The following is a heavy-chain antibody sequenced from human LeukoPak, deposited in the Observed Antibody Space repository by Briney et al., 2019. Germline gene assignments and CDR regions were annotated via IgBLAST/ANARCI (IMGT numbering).Heavy chain of an antibody. D-gene: IGHD1-14*01. Sequence: GGSLRLSCAASGFTFSSYAMHWVRQAPGKGLEYVSAISSNGGSTYYANSVKGRFTISRDNSKNTLYLQMGSLRAEDMAVYYCARGTGRDYYYYYMDVWGKGTTVTVSS. J-gene: IGHJ6*03. CDR3: ARGTGRDYYYYYMDV. CDR1: GFTFSSYA. V-gene: IGHV3-64*01. CDR2: ISSNGGST.